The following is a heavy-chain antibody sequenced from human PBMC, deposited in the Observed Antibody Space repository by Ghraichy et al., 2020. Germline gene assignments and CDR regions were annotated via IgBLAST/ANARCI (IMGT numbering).Heavy chain of an antibody. V-gene: IGHV3-15*01. D-gene: IGHD2-2*01. Sequence: GGSLRLSCAASGFTFGNAWMNWVRQAPGKGLEWVGRIKSKTDGGTTDYGAPVKGRFTISRDDSKSTLCLQMNSLKTEDTGVYYCSTDLPARAIVVVPAATYYYGMDVWGQGTTVTVSS. J-gene: IGHJ6*02. CDR1: GFTFGNAW. CDR2: IKSKTDGGTT. CDR3: STDLPARAIVVVPAATYYYGMDV.